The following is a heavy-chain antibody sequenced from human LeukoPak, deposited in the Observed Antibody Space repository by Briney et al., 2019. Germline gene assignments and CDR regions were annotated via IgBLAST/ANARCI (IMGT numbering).Heavy chain of an antibody. Sequence: SVKVSCKASGYTFTGYYMHWVRQAPGQGLEWMGRIIPILGIANYAQKFQGRVTITADKSTSTAYMELSSLRSEDTAVYYCAREDYDSSGYYGFDYWGQGTLVTVSS. CDR2: IIPILGIA. CDR3: AREDYDSSGYYGFDY. D-gene: IGHD3-22*01. J-gene: IGHJ4*02. CDR1: GYTFTGYY. V-gene: IGHV1-69*04.